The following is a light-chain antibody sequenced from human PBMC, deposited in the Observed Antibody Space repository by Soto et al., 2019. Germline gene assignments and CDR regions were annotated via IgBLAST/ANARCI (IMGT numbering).Light chain of an antibody. Sequence: QSVLTQPPSATGTPGQRVTISCSGGSSNIGRNTVHWYQHLPGTAPKLVIYTNNQRPSGVPDRFSGSRSGTSASLAISGLQSEDEADYYCCSYAGGNNWVFGGGTKLTVL. CDR2: TNN. CDR1: SSNIGRNT. J-gene: IGLJ3*02. V-gene: IGLV1-44*01. CDR3: CSYAGGNNWV.